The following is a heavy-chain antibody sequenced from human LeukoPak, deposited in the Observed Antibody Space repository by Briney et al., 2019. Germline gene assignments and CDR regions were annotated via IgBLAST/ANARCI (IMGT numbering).Heavy chain of an antibody. D-gene: IGHD3-10*01. CDR2: INPNSGDT. V-gene: IGHV1-2*02. J-gene: IGHJ5*02. Sequence: GASVKVSCKASGYIFMANNMYWVRQAPGQGLEWMGRINPNSGDTYYAQNFQGRVTMTRDTSINTAYMELSRLTSDDTAVYYCTRGTGSSWFDPWGQGTLVTVSS. CDR3: TRGTGSSWFDP. CDR1: GYIFMANN.